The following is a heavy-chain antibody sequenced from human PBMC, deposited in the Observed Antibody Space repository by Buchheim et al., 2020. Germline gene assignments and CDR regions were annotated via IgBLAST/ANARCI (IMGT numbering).Heavy chain of an antibody. V-gene: IGHV4-34*01. D-gene: IGHD6-13*01. CDR3: ARGVLSSSWYSFNYYYGMDV. CDR1: GGSFSGYY. CDR2: INHSGST. Sequence: QVQLQQWGAGLLKPSETLSLTCAVYGGSFSGYYWSWIRQPPGKGLEWIGEINHSGSTNYNPSLKSRVTISVDTSKNQFPLKLSSVTAADTAVYYCARGVLSSSWYSFNYYYGMDVWGQGTT. J-gene: IGHJ6*02.